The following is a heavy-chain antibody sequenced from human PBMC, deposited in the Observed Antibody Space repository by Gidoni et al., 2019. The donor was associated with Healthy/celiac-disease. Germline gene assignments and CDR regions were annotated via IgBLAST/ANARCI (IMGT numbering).Heavy chain of an antibody. V-gene: IGHV3-23*04. CDR2: IGGSCCST. J-gene: IGHJ3*02. D-gene: IGHD3-22*01. Sequence: EVQLVESGGGLVQPGGSRRLSWAASGFTFSSYARAWARQAPGKGLACVSVIGGSCCSTYYADSVKGRFTISRDNSKNTLYLQMNSLRAEDTAVYYCANGAIQPHNYYDSSGYWGNAFDIWGQGTMVTVSS. CDR3: ANGAIQPHNYYDSSGYWGNAFDI. CDR1: GFTFSSYA.